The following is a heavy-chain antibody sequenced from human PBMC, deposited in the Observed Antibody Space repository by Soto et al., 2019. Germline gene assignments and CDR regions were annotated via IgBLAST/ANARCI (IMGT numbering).Heavy chain of an antibody. CDR1: EFTFSSYA. CDR3: AKSSGSYTFFLDS. D-gene: IGHD6-25*01. Sequence: PGGSLRLSCAASEFTFSSYAMSWVRQAPGKGPEWVSSVTGSGDQTYHADSVKGRFTISRDNSKNTLHLQMNSLRAEGTAVYYCAKSSGSYTFFLDSWGQGTLVTVS. CDR2: VTGSGDQT. V-gene: IGHV3-23*01. J-gene: IGHJ4*02.